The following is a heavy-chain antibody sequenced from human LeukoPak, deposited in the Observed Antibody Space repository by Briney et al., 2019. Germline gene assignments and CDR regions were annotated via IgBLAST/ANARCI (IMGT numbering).Heavy chain of an antibody. J-gene: IGHJ4*02. D-gene: IGHD5-18*01. CDR1: GFTFSSYA. CDR3: AKELIQLWWDY. V-gene: IGHV3-23*01. CDR2: ISGSGGST. Sequence: GGSLSLSCAASGFTFSSYAMSRVRQAPGNGLVWVSAISGSGGSTYYADYGKGRFTISRDNSKNTLYLQMNSLRAEDTAVYYCAKELIQLWWDYWGQGTLVTVSS.